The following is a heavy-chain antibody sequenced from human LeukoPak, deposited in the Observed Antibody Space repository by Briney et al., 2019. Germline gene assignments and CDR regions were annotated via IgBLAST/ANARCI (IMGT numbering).Heavy chain of an antibody. Sequence: SETLSLTCTVSGGSISSSSYYWGWIRQPPGKGLEWIGNIYYSGSTYYNPSLKSRVTISVDTSKNQFSLKLSSVTAADTAVYYCARPVYGRAAFDIWGQGTMVTVSS. J-gene: IGHJ3*02. CDR3: ARPVYGRAAFDI. D-gene: IGHD5/OR15-5a*01. CDR2: IYYSGST. V-gene: IGHV4-39*01. CDR1: GGSISSSSYY.